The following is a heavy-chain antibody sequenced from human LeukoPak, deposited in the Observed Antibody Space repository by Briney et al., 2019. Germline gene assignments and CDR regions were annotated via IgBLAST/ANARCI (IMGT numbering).Heavy chain of an antibody. CDR2: IHTSGST. Sequence: SETLSLTCTVSGGSISSYYWSWIRQPAGKGLEWIGRIHTSGSTNYNPALSRVTMSEDTSKNQFSLKLSSVTAADTAVYYCARGGYYYDSSGYYSFDYWGQGTLVTVSS. D-gene: IGHD3-22*01. V-gene: IGHV4-4*07. CDR3: ARGGYYYDSSGYYSFDY. J-gene: IGHJ4*02. CDR1: GGSISSYY.